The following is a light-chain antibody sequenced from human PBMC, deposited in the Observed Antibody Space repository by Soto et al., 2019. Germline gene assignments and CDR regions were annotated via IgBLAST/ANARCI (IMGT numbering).Light chain of an antibody. J-gene: IGLJ2*01. V-gene: IGLV1-44*01. CDR3: AAWDDSLNGHVV. CDR1: NSNIESNT. CDR2: SNN. Sequence: QSVLTQPPSASGTPGQRFTISCSGSNSNIESNTVNWYQQLPGTAPKLLIYSNNQRPSGVPDRFSGSKSGTSASLAISGLQSDDEADYYCAAWDDSLNGHVVFGGGTKVTVL.